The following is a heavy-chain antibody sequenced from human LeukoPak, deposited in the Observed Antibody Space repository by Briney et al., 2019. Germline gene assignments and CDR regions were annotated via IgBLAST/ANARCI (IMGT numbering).Heavy chain of an antibody. CDR1: GYTFTGRY. V-gene: IGHV1-2*02. J-gene: IGHJ6*03. CDR3: ARARKDIVVVPAATRGYYYYMDV. D-gene: IGHD2-2*01. Sequence: ASVKVSCKASGYTFTGRYMHWVRQAPGQGLEWMGWINPNSGGTNYAQEFQGRVSMTGDTSISTAYMELSRLRSDDTAVYYCARARKDIVVVPAATRGYYYYMDVWGKGTTVTVSS. CDR2: INPNSGGT.